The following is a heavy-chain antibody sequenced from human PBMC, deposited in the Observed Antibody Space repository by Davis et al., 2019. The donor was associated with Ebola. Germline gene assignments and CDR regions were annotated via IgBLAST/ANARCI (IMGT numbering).Heavy chain of an antibody. CDR1: GYTFNLYG. V-gene: IGHV7-4-1*02. Sequence: ASVKVSCKASGYTFNLYGISWVRQAPGQGLEWMGWINTNTGNPTYAQGFTGRFVFSLDTSVSTAYLQISSLKAEDTAVYYCASLAPMVRGYYYYGMDVWGKGTTVTVSS. J-gene: IGHJ6*04. CDR3: ASLAPMVRGYYYYGMDV. CDR2: INTNTGNP. D-gene: IGHD3-10*01.